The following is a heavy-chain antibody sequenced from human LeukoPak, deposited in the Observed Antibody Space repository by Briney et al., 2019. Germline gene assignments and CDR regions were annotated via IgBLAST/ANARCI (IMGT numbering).Heavy chain of an antibody. CDR2: ISAYNGNT. D-gene: IGHD1-7*01. J-gene: IGHJ6*02. Sequence: ASVKVSCKASGYTFTSYGISWVRQAPGQGLEWMGWISAYNGNTNYAQKLQGRATMTTDTSTSTAYMELRSLRSDDTAVYYCARRGTGTSHYQYGMDVWGQGTTVTVSS. CDR1: GYTFTSYG. V-gene: IGHV1-18*01. CDR3: ARRGTGTSHYQYGMDV.